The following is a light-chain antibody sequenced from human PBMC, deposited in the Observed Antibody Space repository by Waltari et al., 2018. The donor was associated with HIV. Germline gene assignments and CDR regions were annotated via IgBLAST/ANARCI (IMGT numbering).Light chain of an antibody. CDR3: QQRSNWPPMYT. J-gene: IGKJ2*01. Sequence: EIVLTQSPATLSLSTRGRATLTCRASQSVSRYLAWYQQKPGQAPRLLIYDASNRATGIPARFSGSGSGTDFTLTISSLEPEDFAVYYCQQRSNWPPMYTFGQGTKLEIK. V-gene: IGKV3-11*01. CDR2: DAS. CDR1: QSVSRY.